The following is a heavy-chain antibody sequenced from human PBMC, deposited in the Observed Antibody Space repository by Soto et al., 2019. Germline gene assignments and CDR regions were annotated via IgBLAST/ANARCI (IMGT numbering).Heavy chain of an antibody. V-gene: IGHV6-1*01. J-gene: IGHJ3*01. CDR2: TYYRSKWYN. CDR1: GDSVSSNIAA. D-gene: IGHD3-16*01. CDR3: ARGLGDPRGDALNV. Sequence: PSQTLSLTCAISGDSVSSNIAAWNWIRQSPSRGLEWLGRTYYRSKWYNDYALSLRSRMTVNPDTSRNQFSLHLNSVTPEDTAVYFCARGLGDPRGDALNVWGQGTMVTISS.